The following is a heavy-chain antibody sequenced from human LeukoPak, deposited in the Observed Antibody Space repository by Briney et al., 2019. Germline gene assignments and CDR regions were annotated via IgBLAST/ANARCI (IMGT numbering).Heavy chain of an antibody. J-gene: IGHJ2*01. D-gene: IGHD1-14*01. CDR3: ARANPTDFNL. Sequence: GGSLRLSCAASGFTFSTYAMTWVRQAPGMGLEWVSTILNNGISTYHADSVKGRFTISRDNAKNTVHLQMNSLRDDDTAVYYCARANPTDFNLWGRGTLVTVSS. CDR1: GFTFSTYA. CDR2: ILNNGIST. V-gene: IGHV3-23*01.